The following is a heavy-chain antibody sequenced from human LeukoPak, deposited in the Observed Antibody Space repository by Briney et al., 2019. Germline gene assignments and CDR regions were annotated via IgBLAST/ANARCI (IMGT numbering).Heavy chain of an antibody. D-gene: IGHD2-2*03. Sequence: SETLSVTCAVYGGSFSGYYWSWIRQPPGKGLEWIGEINHSGSTNYNPSLKSRVTISVDTSKNQFSLKLSSVTAADTAVYYCARVGMGIVVVPAANAPAMGVWGQGTTVTVSS. CDR1: GGSFSGYY. CDR2: INHSGST. V-gene: IGHV4-34*01. CDR3: ARVGMGIVVVPAANAPAMGV. J-gene: IGHJ6*02.